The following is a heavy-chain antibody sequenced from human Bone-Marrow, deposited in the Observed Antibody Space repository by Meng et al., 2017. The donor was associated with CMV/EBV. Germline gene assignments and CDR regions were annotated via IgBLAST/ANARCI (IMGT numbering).Heavy chain of an antibody. CDR3: ARVGYYDSSGYYFVPVFQYYFDY. V-gene: IGHV4-34*01. J-gene: IGHJ4*02. CDR1: GGSFSGYY. CDR2: INHSGST. Sequence: GSLRLSCAVYGGSFSGYYWSWIRQPPGKGLEWIGEINHSGSTNYNPSLKSRVTISVDTSKNQFSLKLSSVTAADTAVYYCARVGYYDSSGYYFVPVFQYYFDYWGQGTLVTVSS. D-gene: IGHD3-22*01.